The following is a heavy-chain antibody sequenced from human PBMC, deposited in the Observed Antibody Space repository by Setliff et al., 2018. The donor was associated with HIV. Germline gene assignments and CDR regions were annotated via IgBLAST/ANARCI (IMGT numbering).Heavy chain of an antibody. V-gene: IGHV4-39*01. CDR2: IYYTGNT. Sequence: PSETLSLTCTASGVSVSGTAYYWAWIRQPPGGGLEWIGNIYYTGNTNYNSSLKSRISMSMVASKKQIFLKLSTVSAADTAVYYCARQQGDPRGFYPHFDYWGQGRLVTVS. D-gene: IGHD3-22*01. CDR3: ARQQGDPRGFYPHFDY. CDR1: GVSVSGTAYY. J-gene: IGHJ4*02.